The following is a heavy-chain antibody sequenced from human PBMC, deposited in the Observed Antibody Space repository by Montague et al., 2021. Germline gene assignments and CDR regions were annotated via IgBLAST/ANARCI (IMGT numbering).Heavy chain of an antibody. V-gene: IGHV3-9*01. J-gene: IGHJ4*02. Sequence: SLRLSCAASGFTFDDYAMHWVRQAPGKGLEWVSGISWNSGNIGYADSVKGRFTISRDNAKNSLYLQMNSLRAEDTAVYYCAKAETRGYSYGTPDYWGQGTLVTVSS. CDR3: AKAETRGYSYGTPDY. CDR2: ISWNSGNI. CDR1: GFTFDDYA. D-gene: IGHD5-18*01.